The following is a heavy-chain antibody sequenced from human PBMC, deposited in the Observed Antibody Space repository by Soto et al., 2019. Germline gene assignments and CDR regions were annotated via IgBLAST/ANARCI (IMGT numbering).Heavy chain of an antibody. J-gene: IGHJ6*02. D-gene: IGHD3-16*01. CDR2: IYYSGST. Sequence: SETLSLTCTVSGGSISSYYWSWIRQPPGKGLEWIGYIYYSGSTNYNPSLKSRVTISVDTSKNQFSLKLSSVTAADTAVHYCARARPWAEGRGINLYHYGMDVWGQGTTVTVSS. CDR3: ARARPWAEGRGINLYHYGMDV. V-gene: IGHV4-59*01. CDR1: GGSISSYY.